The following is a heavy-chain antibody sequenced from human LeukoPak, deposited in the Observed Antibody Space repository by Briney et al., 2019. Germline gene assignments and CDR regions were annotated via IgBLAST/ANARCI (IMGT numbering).Heavy chain of an antibody. CDR2: ISSSSSYI. J-gene: IGHJ5*02. CDR3: ARGSLPIVVVTKNWFDP. CDR1: GFTFSSYS. D-gene: IGHD3-22*01. Sequence: PGGSLRLSCAASGFTFSSYSMNWVRQAPGKGLEWVSSISSSSSYIYYADSVKGRFTISRDNAKNSLYLQMNSLRAEDTAVYYCARGSLPIVVVTKNWFDPWGQGTLVTVSS. V-gene: IGHV3-21*04.